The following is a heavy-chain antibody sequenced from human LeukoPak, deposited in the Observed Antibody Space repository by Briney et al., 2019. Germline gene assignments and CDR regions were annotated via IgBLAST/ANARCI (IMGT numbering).Heavy chain of an antibody. V-gene: IGHV3-23*01. CDR2: ISGSGGST. CDR3: ANSRYYDFWSGYCDFDY. Sequence: GGSLRLSCAASGFTFSSYAMSWVRQAPGKGLEWVSAISGSGGSTYYADSVKGRFTISRDNSKNTLYPQMNSLRAEDTAVYYCANSRYYDFWSGYCDFDYWGQGTLVTVSS. J-gene: IGHJ4*02. CDR1: GFTFSSYA. D-gene: IGHD3-3*01.